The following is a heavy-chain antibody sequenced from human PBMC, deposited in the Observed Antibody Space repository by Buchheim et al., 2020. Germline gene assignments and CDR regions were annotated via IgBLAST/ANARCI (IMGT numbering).Heavy chain of an antibody. CDR2: IYYSGST. CDR1: GGSVSTGSYY. J-gene: IGHJ4*02. D-gene: IGHD5-24*01. CDR3: ARYSPAGRPMATSDMDY. V-gene: IGHV4-39*01. Sequence: QLQLQESGPGLVKPSETLSLTCTVSGGSVSTGSYYWGWIRQPPGKGLEWIGTIYYSGSTYYNPSLKNRLTISVDTSKNQFSLKLNSVTAADTAVYYCARYSPAGRPMATSDMDYWGQGTL.